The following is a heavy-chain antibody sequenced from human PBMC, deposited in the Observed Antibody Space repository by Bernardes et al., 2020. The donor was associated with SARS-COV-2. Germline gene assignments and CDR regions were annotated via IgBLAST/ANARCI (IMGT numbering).Heavy chain of an antibody. Sequence: ASVKVSCKASGYTFSRYGINWVRQAPGQGLQWMGWISGYNGNTKYAQKFQGRVTMTTDTSTSTAHMELRSLRSDDTAVYYCARGFCSSSSCYSFYYGMDVWGPGTTVTVSS. CDR3: ARGFCSSSSCYSFYYGMDV. D-gene: IGHD2-2*02. V-gene: IGHV1-18*04. J-gene: IGHJ6*02. CDR1: GYTFSRYG. CDR2: ISGYNGNT.